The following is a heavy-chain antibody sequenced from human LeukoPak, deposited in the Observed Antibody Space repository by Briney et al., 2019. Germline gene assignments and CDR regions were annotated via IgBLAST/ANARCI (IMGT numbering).Heavy chain of an antibody. Sequence: GGSLRLSCAVSGFTFNNYGMSWVRQAPGKGLEWVSTISASGDGTYYADSVKGRFTISRDSSKNTLYLQMNSLRAEDTAVYYCANRLATFGVVQRAFDIWGQGILVTVSS. D-gene: IGHD3-3*01. CDR3: ANRLATFGVVQRAFDI. CDR2: ISASGDGT. CDR1: GFTFNNYG. J-gene: IGHJ4*02. V-gene: IGHV3-23*01.